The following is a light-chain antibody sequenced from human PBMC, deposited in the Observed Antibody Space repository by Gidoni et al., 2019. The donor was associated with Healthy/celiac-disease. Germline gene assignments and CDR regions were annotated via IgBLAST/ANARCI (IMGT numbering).Light chain of an antibody. CDR3: SSYTSSSRV. J-gene: IGLJ1*01. V-gene: IGLV2-14*01. CDR2: EVS. Sequence: QSALTQPASVSGSPGQSLTISCTGTSSDVGGYNYVSWYQQPPVKAPNLMIYEVSNRPSGVSNRFSGSKSGNTASLTISGLQAEDEADYYCSSYTSSSRVFGTGTKVTVL. CDR1: SSDVGGYNY.